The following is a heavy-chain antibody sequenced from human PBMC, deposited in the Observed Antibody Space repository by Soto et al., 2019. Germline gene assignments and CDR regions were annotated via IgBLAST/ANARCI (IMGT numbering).Heavy chain of an antibody. V-gene: IGHV3-72*01. CDR3: ARISTTSYFNF. D-gene: IGHD4-17*01. Sequence: GGSLRLSCAASGFTFSDHYMDWVRQAPGKGLEWVGRIRKKTNKYTTEYAASVKGRFIISRDDSKNSMYLQMNSLKTEDTAVYFCARISTTSYFNFWGQGTLVTVSS. CDR1: GFTFSDHY. CDR2: IRKKTNKYTT. J-gene: IGHJ4*02.